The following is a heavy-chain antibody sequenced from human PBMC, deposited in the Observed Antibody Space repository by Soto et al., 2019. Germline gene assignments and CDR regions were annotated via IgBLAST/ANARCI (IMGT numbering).Heavy chain of an antibody. CDR1: GGSISSYY. CDR3: ARVRYCSSTSCSADYYYYYYYMDV. J-gene: IGHJ6*03. Sequence: SETLSLTCTVSGGSISSYYWSWIRQPPGKGLEWIGYIYYSGSTNYNPSLKSRVTISVDTSKNQFSLKLSSVTAADTAVYYCARVRYCSSTSCSADYYYYYYYMDVWGKGTTVTVSS. V-gene: IGHV4-59*01. CDR2: IYYSGST. D-gene: IGHD2-2*01.